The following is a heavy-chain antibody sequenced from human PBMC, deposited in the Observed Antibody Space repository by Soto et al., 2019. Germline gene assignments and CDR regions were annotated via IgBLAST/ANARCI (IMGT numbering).Heavy chain of an antibody. D-gene: IGHD2-15*01. CDR3: ASGYCSGGSCFSIAYYYMDV. J-gene: IGHJ6*03. CDR1: GGSISSGGYY. Sequence: SETLSLTCTVSGGSISSGGYYWSWIRQHPGKGLEWIGSIYYSGSTSYNPSLKSRLTISVDTSKNQFSLRLSSVTATDTAVYYCASGYCSGGSCFSIAYYYMDVWGKGTTVTVSS. CDR2: IYYSGST. V-gene: IGHV4-39*01.